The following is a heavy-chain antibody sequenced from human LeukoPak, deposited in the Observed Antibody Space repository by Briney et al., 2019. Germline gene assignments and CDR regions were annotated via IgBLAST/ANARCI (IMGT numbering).Heavy chain of an antibody. Sequence: GGSLRLSCAASGFTFSSYAMHWVRQAPGKGLEWVAVISYDGSNKYYADSVKGRFTISRDNSKNTLYLQMNSLRAEDTAVYYCARDLYSGSYYGGDYWGQGTLVTVSS. J-gene: IGHJ4*02. V-gene: IGHV3-30-3*01. D-gene: IGHD1-26*01. CDR1: GFTFSSYA. CDR3: ARDLYSGSYYGGDY. CDR2: ISYDGSNK.